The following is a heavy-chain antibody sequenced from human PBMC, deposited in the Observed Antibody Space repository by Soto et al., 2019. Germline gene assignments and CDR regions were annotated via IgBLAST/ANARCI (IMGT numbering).Heavy chain of an antibody. J-gene: IGHJ5*02. V-gene: IGHV3-33*01. CDR3: AREITMVRGVTKHGFDP. CDR1: GFTFSSYG. CDR2: IWYDGSNK. Sequence: GGSLRLSCAASGFTFSSYGMHWVRQAPGKGLEWVAVIWYDGSNKYYADSVKGRFTISRDNSKNTLYLQMNSLRAEDTAVYYCAREITMVRGVTKHGFDPWGQGTLVTVSS. D-gene: IGHD3-10*01.